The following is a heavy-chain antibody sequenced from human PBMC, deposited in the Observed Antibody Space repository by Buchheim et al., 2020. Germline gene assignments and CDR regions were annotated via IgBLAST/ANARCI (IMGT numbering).Heavy chain of an antibody. CDR1: GFPFSSHE. D-gene: IGHD1-14*01. CDR3: ARGPLLDY. J-gene: IGHJ4*02. CDR2: IGSSGYSI. V-gene: IGHV3-48*03. Sequence: EVHLVESGGGLVQPGGSLRLSCTASGFPFSSHEMNWVRQAPGKGLEWVSYIGSSGYSIYYADSVKGRFTIFRDNARNSRYLQVNSLRAEDTAVYYCARGPLLDYWGQGTL.